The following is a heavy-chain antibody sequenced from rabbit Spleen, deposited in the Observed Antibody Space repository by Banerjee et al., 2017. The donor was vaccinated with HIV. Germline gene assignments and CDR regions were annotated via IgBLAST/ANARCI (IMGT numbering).Heavy chain of an antibody. CDR1: GFSFSSSDY. Sequence: QSLEESGGGLVQPEGSRALTCKASGFSFSSSDYICWVRQAPGKGLEWIACINAVTGKAVYASWAKGRFIMSRTSSTTVTLQMTRLTAADTATYFCARGGYGGHIYAMGLWGPGTLVTVS. CDR3: ARGGYGGHIYAMGL. D-gene: IGHD4-2*01. CDR2: INAVTGKA. J-gene: IGHJ4*01. V-gene: IGHV1S40*01.